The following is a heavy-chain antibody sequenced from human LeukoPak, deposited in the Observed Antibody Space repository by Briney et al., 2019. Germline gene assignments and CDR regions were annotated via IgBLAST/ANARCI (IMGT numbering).Heavy chain of an antibody. D-gene: IGHD3-10*01. CDR3: ARDLDQYNGRFGGFGHDF. J-gene: IGHJ4*02. CDR2: ISAYNGNT. CDR1: GYTFINYG. V-gene: IGHV1-18*01. Sequence: ASVKVSCKASGYTFINYGINWVRQAPGQGLEWMGWISAYNGNTNYAQSLQGRVTMTTDTSTSTVYMEMRSLTSDDTAVYYCARDLDQYNGRFGGFGHDFWGQGTLVTVS.